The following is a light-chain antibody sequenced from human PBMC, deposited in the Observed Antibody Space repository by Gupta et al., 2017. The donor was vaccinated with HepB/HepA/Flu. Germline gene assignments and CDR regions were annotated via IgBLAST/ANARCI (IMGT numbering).Light chain of an antibody. CDR3: RQNNSSPWT. V-gene: IGKV1-17*02. CDR2: AAS. CDR1: QAIRSD. J-gene: IGKJ1*01. Sequence: IQMTQTPSSLSASVGDRVTITCRASQAIRSDLNWYQQKPGKAPKRLIYAASRLQSGVPSRFSGSGYGTEFTLTISNLQPEDFATYYCRQNNSSPWTFGQGTKVEIK.